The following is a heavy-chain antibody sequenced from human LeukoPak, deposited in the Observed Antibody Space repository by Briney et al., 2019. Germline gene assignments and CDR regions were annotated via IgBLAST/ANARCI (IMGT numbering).Heavy chain of an antibody. CDR3: TRLPLDYSLDH. Sequence: ASETLSLTCTVSGDSISSTTYWWGWIRQSPGKGLEWIWSMSYVGITSYNPSLKSRATISVYTSKNQFSLMLNSVTVADTAVYYCTRLPLDYSLDHWGQGTPVSVSS. CDR1: GDSISSTTYW. V-gene: IGHV4-39*01. J-gene: IGHJ4*02. CDR2: MSYVGIT. D-gene: IGHD4-11*01.